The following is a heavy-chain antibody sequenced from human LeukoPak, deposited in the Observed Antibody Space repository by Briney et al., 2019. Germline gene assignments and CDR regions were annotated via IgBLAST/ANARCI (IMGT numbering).Heavy chain of an antibody. CDR1: GFAVSSNY. Sequence: GGSLRLSCAASGFAVSSNYMSWVRQAPGKGLEWVSVIYTGGTTYYADSVKGRFTFSSDNSKNTLYLLMNSLRAEDTAVYYCARDWGEDYFDCWGQGTLVIVSS. D-gene: IGHD3-16*01. J-gene: IGHJ4*02. V-gene: IGHV3-53*01. CDR3: ARDWGEDYFDC. CDR2: IYTGGTT.